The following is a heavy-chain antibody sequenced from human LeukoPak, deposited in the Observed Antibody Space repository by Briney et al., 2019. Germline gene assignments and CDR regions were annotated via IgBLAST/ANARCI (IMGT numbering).Heavy chain of an antibody. V-gene: IGHV3-7*01. Sequence: GGSLRLSCAASGFTFSSYWMSWVRQAPGKGLEWVANIKQDGSERYYVDSVKGRFTISRDNAKNSLYLQMNSLRAEGTAMYYCARQWFGVAPSRNDAFDIWGQGTMVTVSS. CDR1: GFTFSSYW. D-gene: IGHD3-10*01. CDR2: IKQDGSER. CDR3: ARQWFGVAPSRNDAFDI. J-gene: IGHJ3*02.